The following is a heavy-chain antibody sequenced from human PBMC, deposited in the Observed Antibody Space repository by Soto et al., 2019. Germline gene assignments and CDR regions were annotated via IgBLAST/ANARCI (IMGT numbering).Heavy chain of an antibody. CDR1: GFTVSNNY. CDR3: TQLGAFDV. D-gene: IGHD3-16*01. Sequence: EVQLVESGGAWIQPGGSLIPSCAASGFTVSNNYISWVRQAPGKGLEWVSLMYSGGSTHYANSVKGRFTISRDGSKNTVYLQMKSLRAEDTAVYYCTQLGAFDVWGQGTMVTVSS. V-gene: IGHV3-53*01. J-gene: IGHJ3*01. CDR2: MYSGGST.